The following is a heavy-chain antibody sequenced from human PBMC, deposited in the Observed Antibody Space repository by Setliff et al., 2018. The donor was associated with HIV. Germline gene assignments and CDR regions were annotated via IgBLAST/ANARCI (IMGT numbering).Heavy chain of an antibody. CDR1: GGSISSGGFY. Sequence: SETLSLTCNVSGGSISSGGFYWNWIRQHPGKGLEWIGYIYNSGSTYYSPSLQSRLTISVDTSKNQLSLKRTSVTAADTAVYYCARLTYYYDTSGPAAAFDIWGQGTMVTVSS. CDR2: IYNSGST. CDR3: ARLTYYYDTSGPAAAFDI. V-gene: IGHV4-31*03. D-gene: IGHD3-22*01. J-gene: IGHJ3*02.